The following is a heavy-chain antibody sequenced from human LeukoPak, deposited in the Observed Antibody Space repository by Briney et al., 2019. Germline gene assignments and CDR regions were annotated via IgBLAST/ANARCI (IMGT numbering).Heavy chain of an antibody. CDR1: GGSISSYY. V-gene: IGHV4-59*12. Sequence: PSETLSLTCTVSGGSISSYYWSWIRQPPGKGLEWIGYIYYSGSTNYNPSLKSPVTISVDTSKNQFSLRLSSVTAADTAVYFCARGQKYRYGYTVTELGSGYFDYWGQGTLVTVSS. D-gene: IGHD5-18*01. CDR3: ARGQKYRYGYTVTELGSGYFDY. J-gene: IGHJ4*02. CDR2: IYYSGST.